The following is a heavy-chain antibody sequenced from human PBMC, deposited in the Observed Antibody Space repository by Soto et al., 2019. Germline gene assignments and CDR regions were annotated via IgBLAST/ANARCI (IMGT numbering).Heavy chain of an antibody. J-gene: IGHJ3*02. D-gene: IGHD3-10*01. V-gene: IGHV3-7*01. CDR1: GFTFSSYW. CDR2: INQDGSEE. Sequence: EVQLVESGGGLVQPGGSLRLSCAASGFTFSSYWMSWVRQGPAKGLEWVANINQDGSEEYYGDSVKGRFTISRDNAKDSVYLHFNSLRAEDTAVYYCARERGDVTAGGGCDIWGLGTTVAVFS. CDR3: ARERGDVTAGGGCDI.